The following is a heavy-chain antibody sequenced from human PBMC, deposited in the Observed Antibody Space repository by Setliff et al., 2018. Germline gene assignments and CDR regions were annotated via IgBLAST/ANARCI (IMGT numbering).Heavy chain of an antibody. CDR2: IDSSGTT. CDR1: GGSLSIGPHY. CDR3: ARGKIFYVGDSHYFDI. V-gene: IGHV4-61*09. D-gene: IGHD2-8*01. Sequence: PSETLSLTCTVSGGSLSIGPHYWTWVRQPAGKGLEWIGHIDSSGTTNYSPSLRSRVTISSDTSKNQFSLQLTSVTATDTAVYYCARGKIFYVGDSHYFDIWGQGALVTVSS. J-gene: IGHJ4*02.